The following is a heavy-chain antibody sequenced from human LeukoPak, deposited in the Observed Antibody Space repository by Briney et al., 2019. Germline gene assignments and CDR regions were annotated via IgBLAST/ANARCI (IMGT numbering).Heavy chain of an antibody. CDR2: IYYSGST. CDR3: ARTQYCSGTSWFFGYFDY. D-gene: IGHD2-2*01. Sequence: SVTLSLTCTVSGDSVSSASYYWNWIRQPPGKGLEWIGYIYYSGSTKYNPSLKSRVTISVDTSKNQFSLKLSSVTAADTAVYYCARTQYCSGTSWFFGYFDYWGQGTLVTVSS. CDR1: GDSVSSASYY. V-gene: IGHV4-61*01. J-gene: IGHJ4*02.